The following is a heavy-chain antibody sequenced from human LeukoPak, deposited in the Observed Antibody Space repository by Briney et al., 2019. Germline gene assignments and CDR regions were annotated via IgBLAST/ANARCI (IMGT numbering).Heavy chain of an antibody. CDR1: GFIFSTYG. V-gene: IGHV3-33*06. Sequence: GGSLRLSCAASGFIFSTYGMHWVRQAPGKGLEWVAVVWSGGNNKYYSDSVKGRFTISRDNSKNTLYLQMNSLRAEDTAVYYCAKDGQVGAIGYFDYRGQGTLVTGSS. J-gene: IGHJ4*02. CDR2: VWSGGNNK. D-gene: IGHD1-26*01. CDR3: AKDGQVGAIGYFDY.